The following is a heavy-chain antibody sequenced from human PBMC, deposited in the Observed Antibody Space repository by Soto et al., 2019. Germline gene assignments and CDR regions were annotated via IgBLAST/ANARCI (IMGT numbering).Heavy chain of an antibody. D-gene: IGHD1-26*01. CDR2: FYQSGRT. Sequence: QVHLQESGPGLVKPSGTLSLACSVAGDSIKTNMWWSWIRQSPGMGLEWIGEFYQSGRTYYKPSLGSRVTQSLAKSNNQFSLMLKSVTAADTAMYSSATRYHVGEGDYWGRGTLVIGPS. CDR3: ATRYHVGEGDY. CDR1: GDSIKTNMW. V-gene: IGHV4-4*02. J-gene: IGHJ4*02.